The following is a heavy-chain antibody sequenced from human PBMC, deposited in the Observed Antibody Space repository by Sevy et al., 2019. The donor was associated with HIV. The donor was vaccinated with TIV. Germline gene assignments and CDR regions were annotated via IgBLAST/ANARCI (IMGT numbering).Heavy chain of an antibody. CDR2: RGYDGNNK. Sequence: GGSLRLSCAASGLTPSTYGIHWVRRAPGKGLEWVADRGYDGNNKFYSDSVKGQFTISKDDAKNSVFLQMDILSAEDTAVYYGARDPRIYGDYLLAYFDYWGQGTLVTVSS. J-gene: IGHJ4*02. D-gene: IGHD4-17*01. CDR1: GLTPSTYG. CDR3: ARDPRIYGDYLLAYFDY. V-gene: IGHV3-33*01.